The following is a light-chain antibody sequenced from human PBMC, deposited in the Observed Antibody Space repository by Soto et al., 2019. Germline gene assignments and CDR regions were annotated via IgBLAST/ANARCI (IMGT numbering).Light chain of an antibody. Sequence: QSALTQPASVSGSPGQSITISCTGTSSDVGGYNFVSWFQQHPGKAPELLIYDVTRRLSGVSNRFSGSKSGNTASLTISGLQAEDAADYYCSSYTSSGTLVVFGGGTQLTVL. CDR1: SSDVGGYNF. CDR2: DVT. J-gene: IGLJ2*01. CDR3: SSYTSSGTLVV. V-gene: IGLV2-14*03.